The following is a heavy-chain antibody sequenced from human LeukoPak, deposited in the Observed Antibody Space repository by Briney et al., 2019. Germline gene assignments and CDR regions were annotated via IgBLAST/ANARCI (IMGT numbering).Heavy chain of an antibody. V-gene: IGHV4-31*03. Sequence: PSETLSLTCTVSGGSISSGGYYWSWIGQHPGKGLEWIGYIYYSGSTYYNPSLKSRVTISVDTSKNQFSLKLSSVTAADTAVYYCARSNAAVTFDYWGQGTLVTVSS. J-gene: IGHJ4*02. CDR1: GGSISSGGYY. D-gene: IGHD4-17*01. CDR3: ARSNAAVTFDY. CDR2: IYYSGST.